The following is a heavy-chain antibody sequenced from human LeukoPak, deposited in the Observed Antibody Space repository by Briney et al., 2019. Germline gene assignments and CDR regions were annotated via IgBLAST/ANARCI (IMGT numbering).Heavy chain of an antibody. D-gene: IGHD6-6*01. CDR2: IKQDGSEK. Sequence: GGSLRLSCAAPGFTFSSYWMSWVRQAPGKGLEWVANIKQDGSEKYYVDSVKGRFTISRDNAKNSLYLQMNSLRAEDTAVYYCARRYSSSWGFDYWGQGTLVTVSS. V-gene: IGHV3-7*01. J-gene: IGHJ4*02. CDR1: GFTFSSYW. CDR3: ARRYSSSWGFDY.